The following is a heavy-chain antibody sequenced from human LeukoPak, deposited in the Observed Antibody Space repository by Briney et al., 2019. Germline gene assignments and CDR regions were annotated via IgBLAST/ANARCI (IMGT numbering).Heavy chain of an antibody. V-gene: IGHV3-30*04. Sequence: SCKASGYTFTGYYMHWVRQAPGKGLEWVAVISHDGSNKYYADSVKGRFTISRDNSKNTLYLQMNSLRAEDTAVYYCASRGGRRYYDSSGYFPDYWGQGTLVTVSS. CDR2: ISHDGSNK. J-gene: IGHJ4*02. CDR3: ASRGGRRYYDSSGYFPDY. CDR1: GYTFTGYY. D-gene: IGHD3-22*01.